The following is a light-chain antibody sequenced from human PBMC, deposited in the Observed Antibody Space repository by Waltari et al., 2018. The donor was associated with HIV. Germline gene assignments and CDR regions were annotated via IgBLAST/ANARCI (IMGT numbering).Light chain of an antibody. V-gene: IGLV2-23*02. Sequence: QSALTQPASVSGNPGQSVTITCTGTDTDIGNCNLVSWFQQHPGKAPKLLIYDVSKRPSGVSSRFSGSKSGYFASLTISGLLTEDESSYYCLTYVSKTSTWQFGGGTYLTV. CDR3: LTYVSKTSTWQ. J-gene: IGLJ3*02. CDR1: DTDIGNCNL. CDR2: DVS.